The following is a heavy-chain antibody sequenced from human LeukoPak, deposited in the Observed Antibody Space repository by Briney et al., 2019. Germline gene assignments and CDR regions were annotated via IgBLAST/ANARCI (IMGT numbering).Heavy chain of an antibody. CDR1: GFTFSSYG. Sequence: PGGSLRLSCAASGFTFSSYGMHWVRQAPGKGLEWVANIKQDGSEKYYVDSVKGRFTISRDNAKNSLYLQMNSLRAEDTAVYYCARQARVIINGELTIGPHYGMDVWGQGTTVTVSS. V-gene: IGHV3-7*01. D-gene: IGHD3-10*01. J-gene: IGHJ6*02. CDR2: IKQDGSEK. CDR3: ARQARVIINGELTIGPHYGMDV.